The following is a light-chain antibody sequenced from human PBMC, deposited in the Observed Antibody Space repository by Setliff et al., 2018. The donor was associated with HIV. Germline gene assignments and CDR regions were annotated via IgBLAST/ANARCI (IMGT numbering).Light chain of an antibody. CDR2: DVS. CDR1: SSDVGSYNF. CDR3: CSYTSSLTYV. Sequence: QSALAQPASVSGSPGQSITIPCSGTSSDVGSYNFVSWYQQHPGKAPQLIIYDVSQRPSGVSSRFSDSKSGNTASLTISGLQAEDQADYYCCSYTSSLTYVFGTGTKVTVL. J-gene: IGLJ1*01. V-gene: IGLV2-14*03.